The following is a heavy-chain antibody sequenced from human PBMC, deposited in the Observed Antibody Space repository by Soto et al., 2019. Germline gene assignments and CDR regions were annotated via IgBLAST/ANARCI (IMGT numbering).Heavy chain of an antibody. J-gene: IGHJ6*02. CDR3: ARGIYLKYGLDV. Sequence: EVQLVESGGGLVQPGGSLRLSCAASEFTFNNYWMHWVRQVPGKGLEWVSRINTDGSTTNYADSVMGRFTISRDNGDNTVYRQMYSLRAEVTAVYYCARGIYLKYGLDVWGQGATVTVSS. D-gene: IGHD3-16*02. V-gene: IGHV3-74*01. CDR2: INTDGSTT. CDR1: EFTFNNYW.